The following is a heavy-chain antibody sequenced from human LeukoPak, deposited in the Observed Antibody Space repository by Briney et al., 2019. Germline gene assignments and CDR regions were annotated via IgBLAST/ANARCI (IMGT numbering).Heavy chain of an antibody. CDR2: IYYSGST. Sequence: SEILSLTCTVSGGSISSYYWSWIRQPPGKGLEWIGYIYYSGSTNYNPSLKSRVTISVDTSKNQFSLKLSSVTAADTAVYYCARGGSSWTLFDYWGQGTLVTVSS. CDR3: ARGGSSWTLFDY. CDR1: GGSISSYY. V-gene: IGHV4-59*01. J-gene: IGHJ4*02. D-gene: IGHD6-13*01.